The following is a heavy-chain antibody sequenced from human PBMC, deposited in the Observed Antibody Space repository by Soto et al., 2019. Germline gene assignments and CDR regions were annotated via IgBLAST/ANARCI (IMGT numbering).Heavy chain of an antibody. Sequence: SETLSLTCAVYGGSFSGYYWSWIRQPPGKGLEWIGEINHSGSTNYNPSLKSRVTISVDTSKNQFSLKLSSVTAADTAVYYCASLVATIYGDDYWGQGTLVTVSS. J-gene: IGHJ4*02. CDR2: INHSGST. D-gene: IGHD5-12*01. V-gene: IGHV4-34*01. CDR1: GGSFSGYY. CDR3: ASLVATIYGDDY.